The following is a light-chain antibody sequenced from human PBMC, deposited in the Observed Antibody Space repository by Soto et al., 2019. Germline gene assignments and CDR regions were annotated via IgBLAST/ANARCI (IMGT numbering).Light chain of an antibody. CDR1: NIGSKS. CDR2: YDS. V-gene: IGLV3-21*04. Sequence: SYVLTQAPSVSVAPGKTARITCGGNNIGSKSVHWYQQKPGQAPVLGIFYDSDRPSGIPERFSGSNSGNTATLTISRVEAGDEANYYCQVWDIGSGVVFGGGTKVTVL. CDR3: QVWDIGSGVV. J-gene: IGLJ2*01.